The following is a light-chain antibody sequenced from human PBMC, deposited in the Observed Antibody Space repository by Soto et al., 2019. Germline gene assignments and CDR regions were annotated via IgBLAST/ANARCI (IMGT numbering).Light chain of an antibody. CDR2: DAS. J-gene: IGKJ4*01. CDR3: QQFNSYPLLP. CDR1: QGISSA. V-gene: IGKV1-13*02. Sequence: AIQLTQSPSSLSASVGDRVTITCRASQGISSALAWYQQKPGKAPKLLIYDASSLESGVPSRFSGSGSGTDFTLTISSLLPEDFATYYCQQFNSYPLLPFGGGTKVEIK.